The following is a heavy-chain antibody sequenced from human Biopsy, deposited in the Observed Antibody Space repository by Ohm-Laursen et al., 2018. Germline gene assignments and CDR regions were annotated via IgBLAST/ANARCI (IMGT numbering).Heavy chain of an antibody. V-gene: IGHV4-31*03. Sequence: TLSLTCTVSGVSINGGRYYWNWIRHPPGKGLEWIGNIFYSANTYYNPSLKSRVTISVDTSKNQFSLKLSSVTAADTAVYYCARGDYFDSNGYFWFDPWGQGTLVTVSS. CDR3: ARGDYFDSNGYFWFDP. J-gene: IGHJ5*02. CDR2: IFYSANT. D-gene: IGHD3-22*01. CDR1: GVSINGGRYY.